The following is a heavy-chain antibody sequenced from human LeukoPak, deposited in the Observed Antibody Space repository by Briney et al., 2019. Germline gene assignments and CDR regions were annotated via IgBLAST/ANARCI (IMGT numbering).Heavy chain of an antibody. CDR3: AKDRGRYYFDSSGFFIDY. J-gene: IGHJ4*02. V-gene: IGHV3-30*02. D-gene: IGHD3-22*01. Sequence: PGGSLRLSCAASGFTFSSYGMHWVRQAPGKGLDWLAFIRYDGSNKYYADSVKGRFTISRDNSKNTLYLQMNNLRAEDTAMYFCAKDRGRYYFDSSGFFIDYWGQGTLVTVSS. CDR1: GFTFSSYG. CDR2: IRYDGSNK.